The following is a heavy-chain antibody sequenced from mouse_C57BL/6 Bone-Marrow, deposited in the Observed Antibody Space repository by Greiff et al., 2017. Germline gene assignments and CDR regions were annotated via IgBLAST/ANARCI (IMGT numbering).Heavy chain of an antibody. CDR3: ERDRGNPYYYAMDY. J-gene: IGHJ4*01. V-gene: IGHV5-16*01. Sequence: EVKLVESEGGLVQPGSSMKLSCTASGFTFSDYYMAWVRQVPEKGLEWVANINYDGSSTYYLDSLKSRFIISRDNAKNILYLQMISLKSEDTATYYCERDRGNPYYYAMDYWGQGTSVTVSS. CDR2: INYDGSST. D-gene: IGHD2-1*01. CDR1: GFTFSDYY.